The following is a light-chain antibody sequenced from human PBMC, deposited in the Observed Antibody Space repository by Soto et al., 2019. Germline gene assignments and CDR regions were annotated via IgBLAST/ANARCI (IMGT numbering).Light chain of an antibody. CDR2: AAS. V-gene: IGKV1-39*01. Sequence: DIQMTQSPSSLSASVGDRVTITCRASQTISNYLNWYQHKSGKAPKLLIYAASNLQSGVPPRFSGSGSGTDFTLTISSLQPEDFATYYCQQSFSTPRTFGQGTKLDIK. J-gene: IGKJ2*02. CDR1: QTISNY. CDR3: QQSFSTPRT.